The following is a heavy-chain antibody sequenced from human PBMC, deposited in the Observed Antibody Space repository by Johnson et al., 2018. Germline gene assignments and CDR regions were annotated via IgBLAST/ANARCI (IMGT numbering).Heavy chain of an antibody. J-gene: IGHJ4*02. CDR1: GFTFSRYS. V-gene: IGHV3-23*04. CDR2: ISGSGGST. Sequence: VQLVQSGGGLVKPGGSLRLSCAASGFTFSRYSMNWVRQAPGKGLEWVSAISGSGGSTYYAASVKGRFTLSRDTSKNTLHLQMNSLRAEETAVYYCAKKEGRGCTSITCFGYDYWGQGTLVTVSS. CDR3: AKKEGRGCTSITCFGYDY. D-gene: IGHD2-2*01.